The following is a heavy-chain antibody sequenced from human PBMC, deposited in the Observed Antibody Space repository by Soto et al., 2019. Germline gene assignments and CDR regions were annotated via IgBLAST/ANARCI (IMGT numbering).Heavy chain of an antibody. CDR3: AKRPLATVFGVAGNRFDP. CDR1: GFTFSTYA. V-gene: IGHV3-23*01. CDR2: ISGSGGST. Sequence: EVQLLESGGGLVQPGGSLRLSCAASGFTFSTYAMTWVRQAPGKGLEWVSGISGSGGSTYYADSVKGRFTISRDNSNNTLYLQMNSLRAEDTAVYYCAKRPLATVFGVAGNRFDPWRQGTLVTVSS. D-gene: IGHD3-3*01. J-gene: IGHJ5*02.